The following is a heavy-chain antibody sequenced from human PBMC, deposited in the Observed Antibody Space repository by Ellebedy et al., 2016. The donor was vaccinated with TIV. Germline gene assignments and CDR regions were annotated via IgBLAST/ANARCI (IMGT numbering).Heavy chain of an antibody. CDR1: GGTFISHA. V-gene: IGHV1-69*13. CDR3: ARGHYSGSNWAYYYYNMDV. J-gene: IGHJ6*02. CDR2: VIPIFGRT. D-gene: IGHD5-12*01. Sequence: SVKVSCXTSGGTFISHAISWVRQAPGQGLEWMGGVIPIFGRTNYAQKFQGRVTITADESTSTAYMELSSLRSEDTAVYFCARGHYSGSNWAYYYYNMDVWGQGTTVTVSS.